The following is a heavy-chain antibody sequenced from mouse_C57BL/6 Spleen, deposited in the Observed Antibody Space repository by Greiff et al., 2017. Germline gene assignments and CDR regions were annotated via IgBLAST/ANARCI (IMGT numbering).Heavy chain of an antibody. V-gene: IGHV1-80*01. J-gene: IGHJ4*01. CDR3: ERCASDARDY. CDR2: ICPGGGDT. Sequence: QVQLQQSGAELVKPGASVKISCKASGYAFSSYGMTWVKQRPGKGLEWIGPICPGGGDTNYNGNFKGKVTLTADKSSSTAYMQLSSLTSEESAVYVYERCASDARDYWGQGTSVTVSS. CDR1: GYAFSSYG.